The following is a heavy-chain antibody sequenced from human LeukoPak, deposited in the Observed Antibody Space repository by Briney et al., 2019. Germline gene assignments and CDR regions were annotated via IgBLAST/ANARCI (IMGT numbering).Heavy chain of an antibody. CDR3: VLGHYGGLFDN. J-gene: IGHJ4*02. CDR1: GFPFGDYA. CDR2: ISYDGSNK. Sequence: GGSLRLSCTASGFPFGDYAVTWFRQAPGKGLEWVAVISYDGSNKDYADSVKGRFTISRDNSKNTLYVQMNSLRVEDTAVYYCVLGHYGGLFDNWGQGTLVTVSS. V-gene: IGHV3-30-3*01. D-gene: IGHD4-23*01.